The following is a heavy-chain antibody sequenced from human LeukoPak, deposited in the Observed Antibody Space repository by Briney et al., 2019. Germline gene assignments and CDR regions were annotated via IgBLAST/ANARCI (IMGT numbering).Heavy chain of an antibody. CDR3: ATDRDNSDWQKRFDS. CDR1: GFTFSSYW. CDR2: IKQDGSER. Sequence: PGGSLRLSCAASGFTFSSYWMSWVRQAPGKGLEWVANIKQDGSERYYVDSVKGRFTIYRDNAKNSLYLQMNSLRAEDTAVYYCATDRDNSDWQKRFDSWGQGTLVTVSS. J-gene: IGHJ4*02. D-gene: IGHD2-21*02. V-gene: IGHV3-7*01.